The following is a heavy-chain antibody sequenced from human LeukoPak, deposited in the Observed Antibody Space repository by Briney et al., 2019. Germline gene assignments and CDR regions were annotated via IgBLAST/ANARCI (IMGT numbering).Heavy chain of an antibody. Sequence: GGSLRLSCAASGFTFSSYEMNWVRQAPGKGLEWVSYISSSGSTIYYADSVKGRFTISRDNFKNTLYLQMNSLRAEDTAVYYCAKGYFDWLFLFDYWGQGTLVTVSS. V-gene: IGHV3-48*03. D-gene: IGHD3-9*01. CDR3: AKGYFDWLFLFDY. CDR1: GFTFSSYE. J-gene: IGHJ4*02. CDR2: ISSSGSTI.